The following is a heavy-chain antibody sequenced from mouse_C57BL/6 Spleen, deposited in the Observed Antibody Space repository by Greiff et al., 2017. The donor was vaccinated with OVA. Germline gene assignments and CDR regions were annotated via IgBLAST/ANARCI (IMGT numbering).Heavy chain of an antibody. CDR3: ARGEYDYDLYAMDY. V-gene: IGHV1-42*01. Sequence: EVQLQQSGSELVKPGASVKISCKASGYSFTGYYMNWLKQRPEQSLEWIGEINPSTGGTTYTQKFKAKATLTVDKSSSTAYMQLKSLTSEDSAVYYCARGEYDYDLYAMDYWGQGTSVTVSS. J-gene: IGHJ4*01. CDR1: GYSFTGYY. CDR2: INPSTGGT. D-gene: IGHD2-4*01.